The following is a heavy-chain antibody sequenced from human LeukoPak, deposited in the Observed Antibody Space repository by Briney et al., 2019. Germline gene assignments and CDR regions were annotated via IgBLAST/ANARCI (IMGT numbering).Heavy chain of an antibody. Sequence: ASVKVSCKASGYTFISYGFSWVRQAPGQGLEWMGWIDTYGGSTNYAENLQGRVTVTTDTSTSTVYMELRSLRSDDTAVYYRARPNTEATGYYFDYWGQGTLVTVSS. D-gene: IGHD1-1*01. V-gene: IGHV1-18*01. CDR1: GYTFISYG. CDR3: ARPNTEATGYYFDY. J-gene: IGHJ4*02. CDR2: IDTYGGST.